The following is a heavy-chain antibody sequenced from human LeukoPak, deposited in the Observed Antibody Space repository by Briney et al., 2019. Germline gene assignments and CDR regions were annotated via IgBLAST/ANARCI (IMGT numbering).Heavy chain of an antibody. CDR2: ISYDGSNK. J-gene: IGHJ4*02. CDR3: VKGLSGVPSAAMPDY. Sequence: GGSLRLSCAASGSGFTFSSYAMHWVRQAPGKGLEWVAVISYDGSNKYYADSVKGRFTISRDNSKNTLYLQMSSLRAEDTAVYYCVKGLSGVPSAAMPDYWGQGTLVTVSS. V-gene: IGHV3-30-3*01. CDR1: GSGFTFSSYA. D-gene: IGHD2-2*01.